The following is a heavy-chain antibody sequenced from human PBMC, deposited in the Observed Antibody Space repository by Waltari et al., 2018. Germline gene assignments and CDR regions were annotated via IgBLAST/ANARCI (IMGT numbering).Heavy chain of an antibody. J-gene: IGHJ3*02. V-gene: IGHV1-3*01. Sequence: QVQLVQSGAEVKKPGASVKVSCQASGYTFTSYAMHWVRQAPGQRLEWMGWINAGNGNTKDSQKFQGRVTITRDTSASTAYMELSSLRSEDTAVYDCARERAAAGIDAFDIWGQGTMVTVSS. CDR2: INAGNGNT. CDR1: GYTFTSYA. CDR3: ARERAAAGIDAFDI. D-gene: IGHD6-13*01.